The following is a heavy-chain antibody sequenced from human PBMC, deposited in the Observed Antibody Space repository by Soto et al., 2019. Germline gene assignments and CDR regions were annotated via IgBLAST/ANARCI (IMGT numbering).Heavy chain of an antibody. J-gene: IGHJ5*02. V-gene: IGHV4-34*01. D-gene: IGHD2-15*01. CDR2: ISHSGST. CDR1: GGSLSGYY. CDR3: ARCERLHVFFRKNWFDP. Sequence: QVQLQQWGAGLLKPSETLSLTCAVYGGSLSGYYWSWIRQPPGKGLEWIGEISHSGSTNYNPTLKSRVTISIDMSKNQFSLKVNSVTAADTAVYDSARCERLHVFFRKNWFDPWGQGTLVTVSS.